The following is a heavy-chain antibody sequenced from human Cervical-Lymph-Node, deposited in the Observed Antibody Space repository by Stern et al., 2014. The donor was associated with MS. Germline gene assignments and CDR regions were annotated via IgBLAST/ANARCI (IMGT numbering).Heavy chain of an antibody. V-gene: IGHV3-23*04. J-gene: IGHJ6*02. CDR1: GFTFSTSA. Sequence: EVQLVESGGGLVQPGGSLRLSCAASGFTFSTSAFSWVRQATGKGLERVSSFSDSGVYTYYADSVKGRFTISRDNSKSMLYLEMQSLRAEDTAVYHCAKDLGRGVVVVPLYGLDVWGQGTTVTVSS. CDR2: FSDSGVYT. CDR3: AKDLGRGVVVVPLYGLDV. D-gene: IGHD2-2*01.